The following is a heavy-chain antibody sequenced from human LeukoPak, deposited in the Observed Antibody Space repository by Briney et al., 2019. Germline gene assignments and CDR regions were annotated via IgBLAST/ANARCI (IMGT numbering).Heavy chain of an antibody. Sequence: SVKVSCKASGGTFSSYAISWVRQAPGQGREWMGRIIPIFGTANYAQKFQGRVTITTDESTSTAYMELSSLRSEDTAVYYCARDMYYYDSSGYYYFDYWGQGTLVTVSS. J-gene: IGHJ4*02. CDR3: ARDMYYYDSSGYYYFDY. CDR2: IIPIFGTA. V-gene: IGHV1-69*05. D-gene: IGHD3-22*01. CDR1: GGTFSSYA.